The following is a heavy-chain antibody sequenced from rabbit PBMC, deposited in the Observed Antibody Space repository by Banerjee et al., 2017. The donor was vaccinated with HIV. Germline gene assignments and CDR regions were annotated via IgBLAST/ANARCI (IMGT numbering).Heavy chain of an antibody. D-gene: IGHD1-1*01. CDR2: INTGSGIN. J-gene: IGHJ4*01. CDR3: ARDLYASSSVNL. V-gene: IGHV1S45*01. Sequence: QEQLEESGGDLVQPEGSLTLTCTASGFSFSSNSMCWVRQAPGKGLEWIGYINTGSGINYYASWAKGRFTISSHNAQNTLYLQLNSLTAADTATYFCARDLYASSSVNLWGQGTLVTVS. CDR1: GFSFSSNS.